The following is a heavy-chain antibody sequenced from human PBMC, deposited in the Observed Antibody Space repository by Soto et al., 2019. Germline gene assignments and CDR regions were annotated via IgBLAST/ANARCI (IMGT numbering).Heavy chain of an antibody. CDR1: GFSLSNARMG. Sequence: CSTLVNPTENLTLTWTVSGFSLSNARMGVTWIRQPPGKALEWLAHIFSNHEKSYSTSLKSRPSTSKDTSKSQVVRTMTNMDPVDTATYYCARIPGGYYVDYWGQGTLVTVSS. J-gene: IGHJ4*02. V-gene: IGHV2-26*01. D-gene: IGHD2-8*02. CDR3: ARIPGGYYVDY. CDR2: IFSNHEK.